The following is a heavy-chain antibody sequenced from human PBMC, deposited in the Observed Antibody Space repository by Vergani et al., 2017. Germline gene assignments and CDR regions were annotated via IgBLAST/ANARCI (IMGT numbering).Heavy chain of an antibody. CDR3: ARAPGYSYGLYYFDY. D-gene: IGHD5-18*01. V-gene: IGHV3-7*03. Sequence: EVQLVESGGGLVQPGGSLRLSCAASGFTFSSYWMSWVRQAPGKGLEWVANIKQDGSEKNYVDSVKGRFTISRDNGKNSLYMQMNSLRDEDTDVYYCARAPGYSYGLYYFDYWGQGKLV. CDR1: GFTFSSYW. J-gene: IGHJ4*02. CDR2: IKQDGSEK.